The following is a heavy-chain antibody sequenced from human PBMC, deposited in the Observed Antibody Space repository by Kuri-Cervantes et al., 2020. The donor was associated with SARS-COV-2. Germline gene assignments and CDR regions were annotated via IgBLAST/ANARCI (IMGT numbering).Heavy chain of an antibody. J-gene: IGHJ2*01. CDR3: ASRGNSRNWYFDL. CDR1: GFTFSDYY. CDR2: ISSSSSYT. V-gene: IGHV3-11*03. D-gene: IGHD2/OR15-2a*01. Sequence: GESLKISCAASGFTFSDYYMSWIRQAPGKGLEWVSYISSSSSYTNYADSVMGRFTISRDNAKNSLYLQMNSLRAEDTAVYYCASRGNSRNWYFDLWGRGTLVTVSS.